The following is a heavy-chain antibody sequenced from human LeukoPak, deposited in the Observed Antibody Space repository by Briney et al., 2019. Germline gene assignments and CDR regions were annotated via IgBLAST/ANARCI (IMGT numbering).Heavy chain of an antibody. J-gene: IGHJ3*02. D-gene: IGHD2-15*01. Sequence: GSLRLSCTASGFTFSSYGMHWVRQAPGKGLEWIGEIYHSGSTNYNPSLKSRVTISVDKSKNQFSLKLSSVTAADTAVYYCARHAPLGYCSGSSCYSGDAFDIWGQGTMVTVSS. V-gene: IGHV4-4*02. CDR2: IYHSGST. CDR3: ARHAPLGYCSGSSCYSGDAFDI. CDR1: GFTFSSYG.